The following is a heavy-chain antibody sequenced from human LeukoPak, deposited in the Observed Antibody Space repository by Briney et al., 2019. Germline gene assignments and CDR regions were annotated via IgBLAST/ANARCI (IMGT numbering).Heavy chain of an antibody. V-gene: IGHV3-23*01. CDR2: ITGSGGST. J-gene: IGHJ4*02. D-gene: IGHD2-21*01. Sequence: GGSLRLSCAASGVTFSNHAMSWVRQAPGKGLEWVSGITGSGGSTYHSESVKGRFTISRDNSKNTVYLEMNNLRAEDTAVYFCATRPADETYYGVFDYWGQGTLVTVSS. CDR1: GVTFSNHA. CDR3: ATRPADETYYGVFDY.